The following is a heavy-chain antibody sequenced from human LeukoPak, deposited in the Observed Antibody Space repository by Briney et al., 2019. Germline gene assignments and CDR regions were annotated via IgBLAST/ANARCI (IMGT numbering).Heavy chain of an antibody. D-gene: IGHD2-21*01. CDR3: AKSDCGSDGCKLYNY. Sequence: GESLKISCAASGFTFRNFAMAWVRQAPGKRLEWVSSITDTGDATGYTESVKGRFTISRDNSKGTVWLQMNSLRAEDTAIYYCAKSDCGSDGCKLYNYWAQGTQVTVSS. CDR2: ITDTGDAT. J-gene: IGHJ4*02. CDR1: GFTFRNFA. V-gene: IGHV3-23*01.